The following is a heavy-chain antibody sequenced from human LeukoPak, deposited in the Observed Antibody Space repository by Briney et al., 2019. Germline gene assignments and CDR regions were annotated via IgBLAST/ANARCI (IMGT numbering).Heavy chain of an antibody. CDR2: IYSGGST. CDR3: ARDRYSYDYALDC. V-gene: IGHV3-66*02. CDR1: GLTVRNNY. J-gene: IGHJ4*02. D-gene: IGHD5-18*01. Sequence: GGSLRLSCAASGLTVRNNYMTWVRQPPGKGLEWVSVIYSGGSTYYADSVKGRFTISRDNSNNTLYLQMNSLRAEDSAVYYCARDRYSYDYALDCWGQGTLVTVSS.